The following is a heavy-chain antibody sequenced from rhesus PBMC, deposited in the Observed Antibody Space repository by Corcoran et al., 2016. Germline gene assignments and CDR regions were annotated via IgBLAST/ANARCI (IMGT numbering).Heavy chain of an antibody. J-gene: IGHJ4*01. CDR1: GVSISDNYY. V-gene: IGHV4S9*01. D-gene: IGHD1-44*02. CDR2: LYGISTNT. CDR3: ARVPGSYTDY. Sequence: QVQLQESGPGLVKPSETLSLTCAVSGVSISDNYYWNWLRHPPGKGLECMGNLYGISTNTYNNPSTKRRVNMSKDTSKNQFVPKRRSVTAADTAVYFCARVPGSYTDYWGQGVLVTVSS.